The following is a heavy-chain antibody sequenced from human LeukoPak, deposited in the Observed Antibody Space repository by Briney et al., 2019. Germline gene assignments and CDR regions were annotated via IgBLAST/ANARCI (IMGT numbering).Heavy chain of an antibody. CDR1: GGSFSGYY. V-gene: IGHV4-34*01. J-gene: IGHJ3*02. D-gene: IGHD3-22*01. CDR2: INHSGST. CDR3: ARACYDSSGFDAFDI. Sequence: PSETLSLTCVVYGGSFSGYYWSWIRQPPGKGLEWIGEINHSGSTNYNPSLKSRVTISVDTSKNQFSLKLSSVTAADTAVYYCARACYDSSGFDAFDIWGQGTMVTVSS.